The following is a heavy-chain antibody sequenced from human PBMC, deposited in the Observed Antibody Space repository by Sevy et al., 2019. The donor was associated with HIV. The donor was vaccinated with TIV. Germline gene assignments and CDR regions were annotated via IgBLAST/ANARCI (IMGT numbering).Heavy chain of an antibody. J-gene: IGHJ4*02. CDR2: IYQDGSEK. CDR1: GFTFSSYW. D-gene: IGHD3-16*01. Sequence: AGSLRLSCAASGFTFSSYWMSWVRQAPGKELEWVANIYQDGSEKHYGDSVKGRVTISRDSSKNSLFLQVHGLRVEDTAVYYCARDSKADYNYGLVEMMAHWGQGTLVTVSS. V-gene: IGHV3-7*01. CDR3: ARDSKADYNYGLVEMMAH.